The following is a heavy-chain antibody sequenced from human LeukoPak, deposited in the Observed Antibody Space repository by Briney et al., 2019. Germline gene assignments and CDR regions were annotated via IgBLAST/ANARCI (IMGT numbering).Heavy chain of an antibody. CDR1: GYTFTSYG. CDR3: ARDFYDSSGLLPYYFDY. J-gene: IGHJ4*02. D-gene: IGHD3-22*01. Sequence: ASVKVSCKASGYTFTSYGISWVRQATGQGLEWMGWMNPNSGNTGYAQKFQGRVTMTRNTSISTAYMELSSLRSEDTAVYYCARDFYDSSGLLPYYFDYWGQGTLVTVSS. V-gene: IGHV1-8*02. CDR2: MNPNSGNT.